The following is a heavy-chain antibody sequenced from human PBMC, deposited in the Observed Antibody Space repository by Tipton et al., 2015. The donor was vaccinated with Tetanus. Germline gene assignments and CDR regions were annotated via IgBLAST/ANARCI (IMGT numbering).Heavy chain of an antibody. V-gene: IGHV4-39*07. Sequence: LRLSCAVSIGSINSGSYRWDWIRQPPGKGLEWLGGIHSGGGASYNPSLKSRLTMSLDTSKTQFSLKLRSVTAADTAVYYCAKTGWFGHMPAFDFWGQGALVTVSS. CDR2: IHSGGGA. CDR1: IGSINSGSYR. D-gene: IGHD3-10*01. CDR3: AKTGWFGHMPAFDF. J-gene: IGHJ4*02.